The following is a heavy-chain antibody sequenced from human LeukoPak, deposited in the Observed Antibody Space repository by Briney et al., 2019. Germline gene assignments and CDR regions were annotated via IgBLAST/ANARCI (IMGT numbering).Heavy chain of an antibody. Sequence: SETLSFTCTVSGGSISTYYWSWIRQPPGKGLEWIGYIYYSGSTNGSTNYTPSLKSRVTISVDTSKNQFSLKLSSVTAADTAVYYCATNYGGNPRYYYYYMDVWGKGTTVTVSS. V-gene: IGHV4-59*01. CDR1: GGSISTYY. J-gene: IGHJ6*03. D-gene: IGHD4-23*01. CDR3: ATNYGGNPRYYYYYMDV. CDR2: IYYSGSTNGST.